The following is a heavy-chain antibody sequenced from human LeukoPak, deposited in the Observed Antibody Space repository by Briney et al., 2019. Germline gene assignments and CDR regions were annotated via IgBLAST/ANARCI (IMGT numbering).Heavy chain of an antibody. CDR3: ARDRKSGESSEIDV. D-gene: IGHD3-10*01. J-gene: IGHJ4*02. V-gene: IGHV3-74*03. CDR1: GFTLTIYW. CDR2: INRDVSTT. Sequence: GGSLRLSCAASGFTLTIYWVHWVRQAPGKWLVWFSRINRDVSTTKYADSVKGRFTVSRDNAKNTLNLQMTSLRAEDTAVYYRARDRKSGESSEIDVWGQGTLVTVSS.